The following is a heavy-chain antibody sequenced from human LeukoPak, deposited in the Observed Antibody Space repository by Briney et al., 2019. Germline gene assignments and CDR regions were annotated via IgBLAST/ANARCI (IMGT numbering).Heavy chain of an antibody. D-gene: IGHD5-12*01. CDR1: GGSFSGYY. Sequence: PSETLSLTCAVYGGSFSGYYWSWIRQPPGKGLEWIGEINHSGSTNYNPSLKSRVTISVDTSKNQFSLKLSSVTAADTAVYYCARRGGALDIWPILKNWFDPWGQGTLVTVSS. CDR3: ARRGGALDIWPILKNWFDP. V-gene: IGHV4-34*01. CDR2: INHSGST. J-gene: IGHJ5*02.